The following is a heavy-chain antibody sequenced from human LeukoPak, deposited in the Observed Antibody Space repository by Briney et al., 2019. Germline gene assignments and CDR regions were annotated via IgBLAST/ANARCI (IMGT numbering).Heavy chain of an antibody. CDR2: ISVYNGNT. D-gene: IGHD3-10*01. V-gene: IGHV1-18*01. Sequence: GAPVKVSCKASGYTFTTYGISWVRQAPGQGLEWMGWISVYNGNTNYAQKLQGRVTMTTDTSTSTAYMELRSLRSDDTAVYYCARRDWQYYYGSGSYYNVGAFDIWGQGTMVTVSS. J-gene: IGHJ3*02. CDR3: ARRDWQYYYGSGSYYNVGAFDI. CDR1: GYTFTTYG.